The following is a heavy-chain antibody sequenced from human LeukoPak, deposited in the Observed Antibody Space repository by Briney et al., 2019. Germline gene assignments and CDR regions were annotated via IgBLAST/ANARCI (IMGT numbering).Heavy chain of an antibody. Sequence: GASVKVSCKVSGYTLTELSMHWVRRAPGKGLEWMGGFDPEDGETIYAQKFQGRVTMTEDTSTDTAYMELSSLRSEDTAVDYCATTRYYYGSGAPEPAFDYWGQGTLVTVSS. D-gene: IGHD3-10*01. J-gene: IGHJ4*02. CDR2: FDPEDGET. V-gene: IGHV1-24*01. CDR3: ATTRYYYGSGAPEPAFDY. CDR1: GYTLTELS.